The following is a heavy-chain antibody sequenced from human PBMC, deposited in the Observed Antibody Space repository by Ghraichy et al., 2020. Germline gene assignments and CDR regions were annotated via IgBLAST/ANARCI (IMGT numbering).Heavy chain of an antibody. CDR1: SGSSTNNNW. V-gene: IGHV4-4*02. J-gene: IGHJ4*02. CDR3: PRGWQQLDGD. D-gene: IGHD6-13*01. CDR2: IHQSGTT. Sequence: SETLSLTCTVSSGSSTNNNWWAWVRQAPGKGLEWIGEIHQSGTTFYNPSLKGRVFISVDKSKNQFSLIVRSVTAADTALYYCPRGWQQLDGDWGQGILVTVSS.